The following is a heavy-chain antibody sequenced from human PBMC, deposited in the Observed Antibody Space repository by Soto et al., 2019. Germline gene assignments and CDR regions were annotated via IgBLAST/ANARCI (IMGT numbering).Heavy chain of an antibody. J-gene: IGHJ3*01. CDR1: GGSFGSSA. CDR2: IIPVFDKA. Sequence: QVQLVQSGADVKKPGSSVKVSCKTSGGSFGSSAISWVRQAPAQGLEWMGEIIPVFDKANYAPNFQGRLTITADELPGTVFMELSSLRYEDTAVYLCARLRRDWGDAFDLWGLGTFVTVSS. CDR3: ARLRRDWGDAFDL. V-gene: IGHV1-69*01. D-gene: IGHD3-16*01.